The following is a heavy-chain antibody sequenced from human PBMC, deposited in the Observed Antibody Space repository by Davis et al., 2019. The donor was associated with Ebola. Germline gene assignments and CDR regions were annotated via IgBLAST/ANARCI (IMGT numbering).Heavy chain of an antibody. D-gene: IGHD2-2*01. V-gene: IGHV3-21*01. CDR3: ARAVRYPVVVTRSSRKYYFDY. Sequence: GESLKISCAASGFTFSTYSMSWVRQAPGKGLEWVSSISSDSDYIYYADTAKGRFTISRDNAKNSLYLQMNSLRAEDTAVYYCARAVRYPVVVTRSSRKYYFDYWGQGTRVTVSS. CDR2: ISSDSDYI. CDR1: GFTFSTYS. J-gene: IGHJ4*02.